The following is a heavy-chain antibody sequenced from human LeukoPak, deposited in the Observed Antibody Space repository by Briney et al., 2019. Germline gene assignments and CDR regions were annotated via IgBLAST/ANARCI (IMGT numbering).Heavy chain of an antibody. D-gene: IGHD6-13*01. J-gene: IGHJ4*01. CDR1: GGSVSSSTYY. Sequence: SETLSLTCTVSGGSVSSSTYYWGWIRQPPGKELEWIGTIYYSGSTYYNPSLKSRVTISVDTSKNQFSLKLSSVTAADTAVYYCARDSSEQLAGLDWGQGTLVTVSS. CDR2: IYYSGST. CDR3: ARDSSEQLAGLD. V-gene: IGHV4-39*07.